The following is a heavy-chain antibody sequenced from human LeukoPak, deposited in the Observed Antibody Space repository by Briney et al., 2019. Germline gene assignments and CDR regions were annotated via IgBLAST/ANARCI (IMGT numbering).Heavy chain of an antibody. J-gene: IGHJ4*02. CDR2: INHGEGT. CDR1: GGSFSGYY. Sequence: SETLSLTCAVYGGSFSGYYWSWVRQPPGKGLEWIGEINHGEGTNYNPSLKSRVTISVDTSKNQFSLKLSSVTAADTAVYYCARGGYYDILTGYYNVAYFDNWGQGTLVTVSS. CDR3: ARGGYYDILTGYYNVAYFDN. D-gene: IGHD3-9*01. V-gene: IGHV4-34*01.